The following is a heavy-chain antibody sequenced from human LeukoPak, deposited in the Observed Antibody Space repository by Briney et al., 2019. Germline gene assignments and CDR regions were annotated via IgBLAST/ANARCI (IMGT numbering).Heavy chain of an antibody. J-gene: IGHJ5*02. CDR3: ASRVLRYFDWLFDP. CDR1: GGSFSGYY. D-gene: IGHD3-9*01. V-gene: IGHV4-34*01. CDR2: INHSGST. Sequence: SETLSLTCAVYGGSFSGYYWSWIRQPPGKGLEWIGEINHSGSTNYNPSLKSRVTISVDTSKNQFSLKLSSVTAADTAVYYCASRVLRYFDWLFDPWGQGTLVTVSS.